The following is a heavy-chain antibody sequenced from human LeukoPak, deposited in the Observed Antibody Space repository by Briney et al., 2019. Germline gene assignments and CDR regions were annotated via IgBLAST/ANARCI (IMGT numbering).Heavy chain of an antibody. V-gene: IGHV3-7*01. D-gene: IGHD2-2*01. Sequence: PGGSLRLSCVGSGFTFSRYWMSWVRQAPGKGLEWVANIKEDGSEKYYVDSVKGRFTISRDNAKNSLYLQMNSLRAEDTAVYYCARDERVVVVPAAAMRRGWFDPWGKGTLVTVSS. CDR1: GFTFSRYW. CDR3: ARDERVVVVPAAAMRRGWFDP. CDR2: IKEDGSEK. J-gene: IGHJ5*02.